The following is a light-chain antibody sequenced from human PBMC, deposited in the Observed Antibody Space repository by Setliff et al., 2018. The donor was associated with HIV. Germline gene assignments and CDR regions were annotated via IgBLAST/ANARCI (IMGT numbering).Light chain of an antibody. J-gene: IGLJ2*01. V-gene: IGLV2-14*03. Sequence: QSVLTQPASVSGSPGQSISISCSGSHTDIGAYNYVSWYQQHPGKVPRLIIYEVSHRPSGASDRISGAKSGNTASLFISGLQAEDEATYYCSSYSTSNTLVLFGGGTKVTVL. CDR1: HTDIGAYNY. CDR3: SSYSTSNTLVL. CDR2: EVS.